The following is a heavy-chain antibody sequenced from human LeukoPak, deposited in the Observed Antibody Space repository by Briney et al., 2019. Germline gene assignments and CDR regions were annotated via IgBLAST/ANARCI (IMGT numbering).Heavy chain of an antibody. CDR2: INPNSGGT. V-gene: IGHV1-2*02. D-gene: IGHD6-13*01. Sequence: ASVKVSCKASGYTFTGYYMHWVRQAPGQGLEWMGWINPNSGGTNYAQKFQGRVTMTRDTSISTAYMELSRLRSDDTAVYYCARGDWYSSLPGSFDYWGQGTLVTVSS. CDR1: GYTFTGYY. J-gene: IGHJ4*02. CDR3: ARGDWYSSLPGSFDY.